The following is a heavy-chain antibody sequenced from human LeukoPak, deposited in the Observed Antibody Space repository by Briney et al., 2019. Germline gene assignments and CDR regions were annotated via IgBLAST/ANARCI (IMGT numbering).Heavy chain of an antibody. Sequence: PSETLSLTCAVYGGSFSGYYWSWIRQPPGKGLEWIGEINHSGSTNYNPSLKSRVTISVDTSKNQFSLKLSSVTAADTAVYYCARAVSKSGYLYYYGMDVWGQGTTVTVSS. CDR1: GGSFSGYY. CDR3: ARAVSKSGYLYYYGMDV. V-gene: IGHV4-34*01. D-gene: IGHD3-22*01. CDR2: INHSGST. J-gene: IGHJ6*02.